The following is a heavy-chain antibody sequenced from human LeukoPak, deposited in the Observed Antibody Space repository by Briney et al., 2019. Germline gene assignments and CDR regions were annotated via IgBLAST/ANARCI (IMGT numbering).Heavy chain of an antibody. J-gene: IGHJ5*02. CDR2: INHSGST. CDR1: GGSFSGYY. V-gene: IGHV4-34*01. CDR3: ARTRNYYDSRGRGWFDP. Sequence: PSETLSLTCAVYGGSFSGYYWSWIRQPPGKGLEWIGEINHSGSTNYNPSLKSRVTISVDTSKNQFSLKLSSVTAADTAAYYCARTRNYYDSRGRGWFDPWGQGTLVTVSS. D-gene: IGHD3-22*01.